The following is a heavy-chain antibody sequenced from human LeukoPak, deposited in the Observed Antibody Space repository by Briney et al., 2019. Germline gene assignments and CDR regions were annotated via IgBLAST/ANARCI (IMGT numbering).Heavy chain of an antibody. CDR2: INHSGST. J-gene: IGHJ4*02. D-gene: IGHD6-19*01. CDR1: GGSISSYY. Sequence: PSETLSLTCTVSGGSISSYYWSWIRQPPGKGLEWIGEINHSGSTSYNPSLKSRVTISVDTSKNRFSLKLTSVTAADTAVYYCARDDPSSGSDYWGQGTLVTVSS. V-gene: IGHV4-34*01. CDR3: ARDDPSSGSDY.